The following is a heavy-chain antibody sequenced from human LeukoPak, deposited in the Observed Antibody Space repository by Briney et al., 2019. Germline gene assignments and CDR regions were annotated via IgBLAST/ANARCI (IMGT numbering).Heavy chain of an antibody. CDR2: ISWNSGSI. J-gene: IGHJ4*02. V-gene: IGHV3-9*01. D-gene: IGHD2-21*02. Sequence: PGGSLRLSCAASGFTFDDYAMHWVRQAPGKGLEWVSGISWNSGSIGYADSVKGRFTISRDNAKNSLYLQMNSLRAEDTALYYCAKEGTTALVDYWGQGTLVTVSS. CDR3: AKEGTTALVDY. CDR1: GFTFDDYA.